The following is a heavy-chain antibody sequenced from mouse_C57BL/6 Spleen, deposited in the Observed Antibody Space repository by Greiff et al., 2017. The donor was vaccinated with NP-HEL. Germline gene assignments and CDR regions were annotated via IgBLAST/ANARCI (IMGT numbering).Heavy chain of an antibody. V-gene: IGHV5-12*01. CDR2: ISNGGGST. CDR1: GFTFSDYY. D-gene: IGHD1-1*01. CDR3: ARRDTTVVDYYAMDD. J-gene: IGHJ4*01. Sequence: EVKLVESGGGLVQPGGSLKLSCAASGFTFSDYYMYWVRQTPEKRLEWVAYISNGGGSTYYPDTVKGRFTISRDNAKNTLYLQMSRLKSEDTAMYYCARRDTTVVDYYAMDDWGQGTSVTVSS.